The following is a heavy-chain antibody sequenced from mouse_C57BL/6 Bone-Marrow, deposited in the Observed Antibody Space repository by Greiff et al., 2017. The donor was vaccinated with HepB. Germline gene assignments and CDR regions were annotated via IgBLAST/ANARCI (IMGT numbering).Heavy chain of an antibody. V-gene: IGHV1-19*01. CDR2: INPYNGGT. D-gene: IGHD1-1*01. CDR1: GYTFTDYY. J-gene: IGHJ2*01. Sequence: EVKLQQSGPVLVKPGASVKMSCKASGYTFTDYYMNWVKQSHGKSLEWIGVINPYNGGTSYNQKFKGKATLTVDKSSSTAYMELNSLTSEDSAVYYCARGTTVASFDYWGQGTTLTVSS. CDR3: ARGTTVASFDY.